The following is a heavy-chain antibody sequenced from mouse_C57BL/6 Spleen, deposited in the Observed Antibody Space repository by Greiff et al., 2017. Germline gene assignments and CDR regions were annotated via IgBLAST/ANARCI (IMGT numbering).Heavy chain of an antibody. V-gene: IGHV7-3*01. J-gene: IGHJ4*01. Sequence: EVKLMESGGGLVQPGGSLSLSCAASGFTFTDYYMSWVRQPPGKALEWLGFIRNKASGYKTEYNASVKGRFTISRDKSKSFLYLQMNALRAEDSATYDCARELGRGYAMDYWGQGTSVTVSS. CDR1: GFTFTDYY. CDR2: IRNKASGYKT. CDR3: ARELGRGYAMDY. D-gene: IGHD4-1*01.